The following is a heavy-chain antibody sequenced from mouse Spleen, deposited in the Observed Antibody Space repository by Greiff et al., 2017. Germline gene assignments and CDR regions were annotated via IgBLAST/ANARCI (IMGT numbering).Heavy chain of an antibody. J-gene: IGHJ4*01. D-gene: IGHD2-1*01. CDR3: AREGLYYGNAYYAMDY. CDR1: GYTFTDYN. V-gene: IGHV1-22*01. Sequence: EVQLQQSGPELVKPGASVKMSCKASGYTFTDYNMHWVKQSHGKSLEWIGYINPNNGGTSYNQKFKGKATLTVNKSSSTAYMELRSLTSEDSAVYYCAREGLYYGNAYYAMDYWGQGTSVTVSS. CDR2: INPNNGGT.